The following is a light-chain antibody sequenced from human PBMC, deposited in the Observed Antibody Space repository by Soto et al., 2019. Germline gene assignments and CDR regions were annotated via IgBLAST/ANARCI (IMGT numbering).Light chain of an antibody. Sequence: ELVITHSPATLSVSPGERATLSCRASQSVSSNLAWYQQKPGQAPRLLIYGASTRATGIPARFSGSGSGTEFTLTISSLQSEDFAVYYCQQYNNWLTFGGGTKVDI. CDR3: QQYNNWLT. J-gene: IGKJ4*01. V-gene: IGKV3-15*01. CDR1: QSVSSN. CDR2: GAS.